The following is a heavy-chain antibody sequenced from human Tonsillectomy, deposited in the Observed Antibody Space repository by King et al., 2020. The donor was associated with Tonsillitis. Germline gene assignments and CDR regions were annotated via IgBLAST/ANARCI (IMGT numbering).Heavy chain of an antibody. J-gene: IGHJ4*02. CDR3: ARSVEYYDSSGYTGAYFDY. D-gene: IGHD3-22*01. V-gene: IGHV4-39*01. CDR2: IYYSGST. CDR1: GGSISSSSYY. Sequence: LQLQESGPGLVKPSETLSLTCTVSGGSISSSSYYWGWIRQPPGKGLEWIGSIYYSGSTYYNPSLKSRVTISVDTSKNQFSLKLSSVTAADTAVYYCARSVEYYDSSGYTGAYFDYWGQGTLVTVSS.